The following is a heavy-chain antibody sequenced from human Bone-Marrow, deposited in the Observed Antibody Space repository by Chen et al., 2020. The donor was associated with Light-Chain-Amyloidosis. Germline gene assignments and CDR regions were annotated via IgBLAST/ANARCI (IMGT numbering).Heavy chain of an antibody. CDR1: GFTFSSYG. J-gene: IGHJ6*02. D-gene: IGHD6-19*01. CDR3: ARDLGARESGWYPRQVGYGMDV. V-gene: IGHV3-33*01. CDR2: LWYDGSNK. Sequence: QVQLVESGGGVVQPGRSLRLSCAASGFTFSSYGMHWVRQAPGKGLEWVAVLWYDGSNKYYADSVKGRFTISRDNSKNTLYLQMNSLRAEDTAVYYCARDLGARESGWYPRQVGYGMDVWGQGTTVTVSS.